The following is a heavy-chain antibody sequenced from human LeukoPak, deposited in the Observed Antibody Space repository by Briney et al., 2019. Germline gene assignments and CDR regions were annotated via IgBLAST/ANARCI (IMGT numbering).Heavy chain of an antibody. CDR1: GFTFSSYW. J-gene: IGHJ4*02. CDR3: ARGLSGYSSSLGY. V-gene: IGHV3-7*01. D-gene: IGHD6-6*01. Sequence: GGSLRLSCAASGFTFSSYWMSWVRQAPGKGLEWVANIKQDGSEKYYVDSVKGRFTISRDNAKNSLYLQMNSLRAEDTAVYYCARGLSGYSSSLGYWGQGTLVTVSS. CDR2: IKQDGSEK.